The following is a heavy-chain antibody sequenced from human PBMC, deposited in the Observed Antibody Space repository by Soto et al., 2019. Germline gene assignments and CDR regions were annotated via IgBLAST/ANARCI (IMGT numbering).Heavy chain of an antibody. CDR3: ARGYPGANWFDP. V-gene: IGHV1-69*13. Sequence: SVKVSCKASGGTFSSYAISWVRQAPGQGLEWMGGIIPIFGTANYAQKFQGRVTITADESTSTAYMELSSLRSEDTAVYYCARGYPGANWFDPWGQGTLVTVSS. CDR2: IIPIFGTA. CDR1: GGTFSSYA. J-gene: IGHJ5*02. D-gene: IGHD1-26*01.